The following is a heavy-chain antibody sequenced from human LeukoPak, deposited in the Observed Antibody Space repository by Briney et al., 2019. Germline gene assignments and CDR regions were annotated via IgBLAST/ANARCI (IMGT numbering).Heavy chain of an antibody. Sequence: ASVKVSCKASGYTFTGYNMHWVRQAPGQGLEWMGWINVHTGVAHYAQRFHGRVTMTRDTSISTAYLDLSSLRSDDTAVYYCARDGDYGTGSYYRGCIDSWGQGTPVTVSP. CDR3: ARDGDYGTGSYYRGCIDS. CDR2: INVHTGVA. CDR1: GYTFTGYN. D-gene: IGHD3-10*01. J-gene: IGHJ4*02. V-gene: IGHV1-2*02.